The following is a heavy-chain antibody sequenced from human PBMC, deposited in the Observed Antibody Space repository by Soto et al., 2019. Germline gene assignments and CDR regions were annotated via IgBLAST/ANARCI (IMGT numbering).Heavy chain of an antibody. CDR3: AHTWGLPFDY. D-gene: IGHD3-16*01. V-gene: IGHV2-5*01. Sequence: QITLKESGPTLVEPTQTVTLTCTYSGFSLRTTGVGVGWIRQPPGKALEWLGIIYWNDDKRYSPSLKNRFTLTSDISKSQVVLTITNMDPVDAARDYCAHTWGLPFDYWGQGALVIVSS. CDR1: GFSLRTTGVG. J-gene: IGHJ4*02. CDR2: IYWNDDK.